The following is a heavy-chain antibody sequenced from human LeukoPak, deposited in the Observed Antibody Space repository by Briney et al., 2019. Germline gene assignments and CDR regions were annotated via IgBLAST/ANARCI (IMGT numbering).Heavy chain of an antibody. CDR1: GGSISTNSYY. CDR2: INYSGRA. J-gene: IGHJ4*02. D-gene: IGHD1-1*01. Sequence: SETLSLTCTASGGSISTNSYYWGWIRQSPGKGLEWVGSINYSGRAYYNPSLKSRVTISADTSNQFSLKLTTVTAADTAVYYCAKVGSDNWGLFDSWGQGTLVTVSS. CDR3: AKVGSDNWGLFDS. V-gene: IGHV4-39*07.